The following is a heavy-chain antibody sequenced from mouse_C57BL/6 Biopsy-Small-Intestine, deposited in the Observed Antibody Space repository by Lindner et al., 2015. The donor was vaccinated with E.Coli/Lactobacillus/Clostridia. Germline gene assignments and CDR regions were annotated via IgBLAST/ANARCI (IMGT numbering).Heavy chain of an antibody. CDR3: ARSIYDGFNVFPY. D-gene: IGHD2-3*01. Sequence: VQLQESGAELVKPGTSVKISCKASGYSFTDYNMNWVKQSHGKSLEWIGNINPNYGSTNYNQKFKGKATLTSDKSSSTAYMELSSLTSEDSAVYYCARSIYDGFNVFPYWGQGTLVTVSA. CDR1: GYSFTDYN. CDR2: INPNYGST. V-gene: IGHV1-39*01. J-gene: IGHJ3*01.